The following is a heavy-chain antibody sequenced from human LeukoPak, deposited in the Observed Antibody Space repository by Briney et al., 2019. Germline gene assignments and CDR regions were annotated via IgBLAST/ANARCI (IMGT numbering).Heavy chain of an antibody. D-gene: IGHD2-2*02. CDR1: GYTFTSYG. Sequence: ASVKVSCKASGYTFTSYGISWVRQAPGQGLEWMGGIIPIFGTANYAQKFQGRVTITADESTSTAYMELSSLRSEDTAVYYCARDKMVVPAAIRWFDPWGQGTLVTVSS. V-gene: IGHV1-69*13. CDR3: ARDKMVVPAAIRWFDP. J-gene: IGHJ5*02. CDR2: IIPIFGTA.